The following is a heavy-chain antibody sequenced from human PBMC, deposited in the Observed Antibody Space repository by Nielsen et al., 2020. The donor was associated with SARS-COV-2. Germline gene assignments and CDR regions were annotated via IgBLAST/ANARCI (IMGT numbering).Heavy chain of an antibody. V-gene: IGHV3-33*01. CDR2: IWYDGSNK. J-gene: IGHJ4*02. CDR3: ARDYVPQFEYYFDY. Sequence: GESLKISCAASGFTFSSYGMHWVRQAPGKGLEWVAVIWYDGSNKYYADSVKGRFTISRDNSKNTLYLQMNSLRAEDTAVYYCARDYVPQFEYYFDYWGQGTLVTVSS. D-gene: IGHD3-10*01. CDR1: GFTFSSYG.